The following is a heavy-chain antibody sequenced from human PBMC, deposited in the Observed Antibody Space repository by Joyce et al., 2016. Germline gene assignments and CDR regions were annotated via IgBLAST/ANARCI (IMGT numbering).Heavy chain of an antibody. V-gene: IGHV3-33*01. D-gene: IGHD3-10*01. CDR3: VRDLHGSGTYYNDY. Sequence: VAIIWYDGYNKYYADSVKGRFTISRDNSKNTLYLQMNSLRAEDTAVYYCVRDLHGSGTYYNDYWGQGTLVTVSS. CDR2: IWYDGYNK. J-gene: IGHJ4*02.